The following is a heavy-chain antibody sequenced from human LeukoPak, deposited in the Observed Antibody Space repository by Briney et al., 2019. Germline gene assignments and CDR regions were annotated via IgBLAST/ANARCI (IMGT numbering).Heavy chain of an antibody. J-gene: IGHJ4*02. Sequence: ASVKVSCKASGYTFTSYAMNWVRQAPGQGLEWMGWINPNSGGTNYAQKFQGRVTMTRDTSISTAYMELSRLRSDDTAVYYCARDNEGIAVAGTSDYWGQGTLVTVSS. D-gene: IGHD6-19*01. V-gene: IGHV1-2*02. CDR3: ARDNEGIAVAGTSDY. CDR2: INPNSGGT. CDR1: GYTFTSYA.